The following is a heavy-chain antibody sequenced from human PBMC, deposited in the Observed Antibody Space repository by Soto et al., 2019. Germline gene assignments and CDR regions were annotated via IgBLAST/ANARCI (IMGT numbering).Heavy chain of an antibody. CDR1: AINFRSYA. CDR2: VGGSGSDT. V-gene: IGHV3-23*01. J-gene: IGHJ4*02. CDR3: AKRQSFDFWSGYLPFFDY. D-gene: IGHD3-3*01. Sequence: GGSLRLSCSASAINFRSYAMSWVRQAPGKGLEWVSAVGGSGSDTYYADFVKGRFTVSRDDSKNTLYLHMSGLRVEDTAIYYCAKRQSFDFWSGYLPFFDYWGQGTPVTVSS.